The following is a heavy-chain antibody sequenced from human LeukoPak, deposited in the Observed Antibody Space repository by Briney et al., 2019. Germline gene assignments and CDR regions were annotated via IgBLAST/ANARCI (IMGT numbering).Heavy chain of an antibody. CDR1: GFTFSSYS. CDR2: ISSSSSYI. CDR3: ARDKQPRNDYMDV. V-gene: IGHV3-21*01. J-gene: IGHJ6*03. Sequence: GGSLRLSCAASGFTFSSYSMNWVRQAPGKGLEWVSSISSSSSYIYYADSVKGRFTISRDNAKNSLYLQMNSLRAEDTAVYYCARDKQPRNDYMDVWGKGTTVTVSS. D-gene: IGHD6-13*01.